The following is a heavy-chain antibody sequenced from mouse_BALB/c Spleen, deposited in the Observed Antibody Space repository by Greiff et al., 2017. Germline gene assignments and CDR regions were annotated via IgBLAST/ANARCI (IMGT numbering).Heavy chain of an antibody. V-gene: IGHV1-4*01. Sequence: VKLMESGAELARPGASVKMSCKASGYTFTSYTMHWVKQRPGQGLEWIGYINPSSGYTNYNQKFKDKATLTADKSSSTAYMQLSSLTSEDSAVYYCANYGSSYRDAMDYWGQGTSVTVSS. CDR2: INPSSGYT. J-gene: IGHJ4*01. CDR3: ANYGSSYRDAMDY. CDR1: GYTFTSYT. D-gene: IGHD1-1*01.